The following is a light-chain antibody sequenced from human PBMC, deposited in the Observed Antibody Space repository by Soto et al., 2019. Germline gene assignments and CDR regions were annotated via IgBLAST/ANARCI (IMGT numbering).Light chain of an antibody. J-gene: IGKJ1*01. CDR1: QTISSW. CDR2: KAS. V-gene: IGKV1-5*03. CDR3: QQYNSAGT. Sequence: DIQMTQSPSTLSGSVGDRVTITCRASQTISSWLAWYQQKPGKAPKLLIYKASTLKSGVPSRFSGSGSGTEFTLTISSLQPDDFATYYCQQYNSAGTFGQGTKVDIK.